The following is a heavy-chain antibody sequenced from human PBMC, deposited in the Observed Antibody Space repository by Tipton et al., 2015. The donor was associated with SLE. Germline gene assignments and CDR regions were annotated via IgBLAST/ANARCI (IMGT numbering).Heavy chain of an antibody. D-gene: IGHD3-10*01. CDR2: IYTSGST. Sequence: TLSLTCTVSGGSVSSGSYYWSWIRQPAGKGLEWIGYIYTSGSTNYNPSLKSRVTISVDTSKNQFSLKLTSVTAADTAVYYCASFEVRGVTPFQNPWGQGTLVTVSS. J-gene: IGHJ5*02. V-gene: IGHV4-61*09. CDR1: GGSVSSGSYY. CDR3: ASFEVRGVTPFQNP.